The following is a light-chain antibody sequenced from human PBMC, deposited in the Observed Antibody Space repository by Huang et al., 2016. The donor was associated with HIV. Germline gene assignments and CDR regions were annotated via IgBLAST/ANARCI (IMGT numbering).Light chain of an antibody. CDR3: QQYDIHPLT. V-gene: IGKV1-8*01. J-gene: IGKJ3*01. Sequence: IRMTQSPSSLSASTGDRVTITCRANPDINNFLAWYQQRPGSVPKLLIYAASTLQSGVPSGFGGNGSGTDFTLTIGCLHSEDVATYYCQQYDIHPLTFGPGTRVDIK. CDR1: PDINNF. CDR2: AAS.